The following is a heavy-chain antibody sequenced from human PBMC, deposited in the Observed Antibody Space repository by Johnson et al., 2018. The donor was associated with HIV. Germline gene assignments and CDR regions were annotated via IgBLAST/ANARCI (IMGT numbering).Heavy chain of an antibody. J-gene: IGHJ3*02. CDR2: IGTAGDT. D-gene: IGHD2-15*01. V-gene: IGHV3-53*01. Sequence: VQLVESGGGLIQPGGSLRLSCAASGFTVSSNYMSWVRQAPGKGLEWVSVIGTAGDTYYPGSVKGRFTISRENAKNSLYLQMNSLRAEDTAVYYCAKDGGRLRTDAFDIWGQGTMVTVSS. CDR1: GFTVSSNY. CDR3: AKDGGRLRTDAFDI.